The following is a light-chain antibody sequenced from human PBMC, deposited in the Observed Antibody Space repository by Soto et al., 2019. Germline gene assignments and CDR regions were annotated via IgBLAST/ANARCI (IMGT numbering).Light chain of an antibody. Sequence: EIVLTQSPATLSLSPGERATLSCRASQSVSSALIWYQQKPGQTPRLLIYDASNTATGTPARFSGSGSGTXXXLTISSLEPEDFAVYYCQQRGNWPITFGQGTRLELK. CDR2: DAS. CDR3: QQRGNWPIT. J-gene: IGKJ5*01. CDR1: QSVSSA. V-gene: IGKV3-11*01.